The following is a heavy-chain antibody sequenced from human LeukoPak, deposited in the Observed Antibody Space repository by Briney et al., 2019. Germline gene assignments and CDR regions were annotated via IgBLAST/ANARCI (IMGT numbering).Heavy chain of an antibody. CDR1: VGSISSYY. CDR2: IFYSGST. CDR3: ARNVLLWFGTPHNWFDP. Sequence: SETLSLTCTVSVGSISSYYWSWIRQPPGRGLEWIGYIFYSGSTNYNPSLKSRVTISVDTSKNQFSLKLSSVTAADTAVYYCARNVLLWFGTPHNWFDPWGKGNLVTVSS. V-gene: IGHV4-59*08. D-gene: IGHD3-10*01. J-gene: IGHJ5*02.